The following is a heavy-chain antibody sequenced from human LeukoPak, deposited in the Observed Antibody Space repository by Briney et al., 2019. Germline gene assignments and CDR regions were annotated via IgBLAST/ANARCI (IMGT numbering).Heavy chain of an antibody. D-gene: IGHD3-10*02. J-gene: IGHJ4*02. CDR1: GYTFTGYY. CDR3: ARVLFAGVYYFDY. Sequence: ASVKVSCKASGYTFTGYYMHWVRQAPGQGLEWMGWINPNSGGTNYAQKFQGRVTMTRDTSISTAYMELSRLRSDDTAVYYCARVLFAGVYYFDYWGQGTLVTVSS. CDR2: INPNSGGT. V-gene: IGHV1-2*02.